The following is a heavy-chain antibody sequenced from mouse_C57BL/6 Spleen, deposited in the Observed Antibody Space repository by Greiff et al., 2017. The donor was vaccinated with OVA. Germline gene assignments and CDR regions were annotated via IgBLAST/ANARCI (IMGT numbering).Heavy chain of an antibody. CDR3: TTSAYYSNYEAWFAY. CDR2: IDPEDGDT. J-gene: IGHJ3*01. D-gene: IGHD2-5*01. CDR1: GFNIKDYY. Sequence: VQLKQSGAELVRPGASVKLSCTASGFNIKDYYMHWVKQRPEQGLEWIGRIDPEDGDTEYAPKFQGKATMTADTSSNTAYLQLSSLTSEDTAVYYCTTSAYYSNYEAWFAYWGQGTLVTVSA. V-gene: IGHV14-1*01.